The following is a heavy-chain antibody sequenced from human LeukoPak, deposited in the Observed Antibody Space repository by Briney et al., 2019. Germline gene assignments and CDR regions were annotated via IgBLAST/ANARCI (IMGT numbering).Heavy chain of an antibody. J-gene: IGHJ4*02. D-gene: IGHD3-10*01. V-gene: IGHV3-23*01. Sequence: GGSLRLSCAASGFTFSSYAMRWVRQAPGKGLEWVSSISGSGSSTYYADSVKGRFTISRDNSKNMLYLQMNSLRAEDTALYYCAKDLEAYYYADIDYWGQGTLVTVSS. CDR3: AKDLEAYYYADIDY. CDR2: ISGSGSST. CDR1: GFTFSSYA.